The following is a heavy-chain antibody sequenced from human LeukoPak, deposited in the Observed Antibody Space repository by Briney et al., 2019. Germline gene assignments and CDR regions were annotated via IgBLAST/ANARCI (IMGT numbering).Heavy chain of an antibody. Sequence: SVKVSCKASGGTFSSYAISWVRQAPGQGLEWMGGIIPIFGTANYAQKFQGRVTITADESTSTAYMELSSLRSEDTAVYYCASYLPLSGYSFDYWGQGTLVTVSS. CDR1: GGTFSSYA. CDR3: ASYLPLSGYSFDY. V-gene: IGHV1-69*13. CDR2: IIPIFGTA. J-gene: IGHJ4*02. D-gene: IGHD3-22*01.